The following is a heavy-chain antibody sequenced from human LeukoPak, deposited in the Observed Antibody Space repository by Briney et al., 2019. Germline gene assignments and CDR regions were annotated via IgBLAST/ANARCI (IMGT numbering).Heavy chain of an antibody. J-gene: IGHJ5*02. D-gene: IGHD1-26*01. CDR3: ARDGRELSWFDP. Sequence: PGGSLRLSCAASGFTFSSYSMNWVRQAPGKGLEWVSSISNSSSYIYYADSVKGRFTISRDNAKNSLYLQMNSLRAEDTAVYYCARDGRELSWFDPWGQGTLVTVSS. CDR1: GFTFSSYS. CDR2: ISNSSSYI. V-gene: IGHV3-21*01.